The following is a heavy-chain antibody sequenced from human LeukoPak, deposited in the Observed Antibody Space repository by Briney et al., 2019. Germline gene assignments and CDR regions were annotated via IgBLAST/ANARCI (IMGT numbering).Heavy chain of an antibody. D-gene: IGHD3-10*01. V-gene: IGHV3-11*04. CDR1: GFTFSDYY. CDR2: ISLSGSTV. J-gene: IGHJ6*03. CDR3: AKDGDRGEYYYYYMDV. Sequence: PGGSLRLSCAASGFTFSDYYMSWVRQAPGKGLEWVSYISLSGSTVYYADSVKGRFTISRDNAKNTLYLQMNSLRAEDTAVYYCAKDGDRGEYYYYYMDVWAKGPRSPSP.